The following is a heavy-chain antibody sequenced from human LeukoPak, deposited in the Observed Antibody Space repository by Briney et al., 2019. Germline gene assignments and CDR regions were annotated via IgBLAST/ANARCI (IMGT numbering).Heavy chain of an antibody. Sequence: HPGGSLRLSCAASGFTFDDYAMHWVRQAPGKGLEWVSLISGDGGSTYYADSVKGRFTIARDNSKNSLYLQMNSLRTEDTALYDCAKGGKQLGLGDSDSFDYWGQGPLVTVSS. CDR2: ISGDGGST. CDR3: AKGGKQLGLGDSDSFDY. CDR1: GFTFDDYA. V-gene: IGHV3-43*02. J-gene: IGHJ4*02. D-gene: IGHD5-18*01.